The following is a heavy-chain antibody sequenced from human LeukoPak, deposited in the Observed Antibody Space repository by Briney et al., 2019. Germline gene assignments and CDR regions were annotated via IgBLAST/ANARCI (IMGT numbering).Heavy chain of an antibody. CDR1: GFTVSSNY. CDR3: ARGLDGYGYYYYGMDV. CDR2: IYSGGST. V-gene: IGHV3-53*01. J-gene: IGHJ6*02. Sequence: GGSLRLSCAASGFTVSSNYMSWVRQAPGKGPEWVSVIYSGGSTYYADSVKGRFTISRDNSKNTLYLQMNSLRAEDTAVYYCARGLDGYGYYYYGMDVWGQGTTVTVSS. D-gene: IGHD5-18*01.